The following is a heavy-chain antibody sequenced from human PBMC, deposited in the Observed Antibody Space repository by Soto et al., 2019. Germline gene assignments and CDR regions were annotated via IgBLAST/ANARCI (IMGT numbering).Heavy chain of an antibody. V-gene: IGHV1-69*01. Sequence: QVQLVQSGAEVKKPGSSVKVSCKASGGTFSSYAISWVRQAPGQGLEWMGGIIPIFGTANYAQKFHGRVTITADESTSTAYMELSSLRSEDTAVYYCARGEGAYCGGDCYYYYYGMDVWGQGTTVTVSS. J-gene: IGHJ6*02. CDR3: ARGEGAYCGGDCYYYYYGMDV. CDR1: GGTFSSYA. CDR2: IIPIFGTA. D-gene: IGHD2-21*02.